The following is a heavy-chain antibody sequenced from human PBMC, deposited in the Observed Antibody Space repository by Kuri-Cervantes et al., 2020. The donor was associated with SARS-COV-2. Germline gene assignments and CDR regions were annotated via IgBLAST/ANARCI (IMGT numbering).Heavy chain of an antibody. J-gene: IGHJ4*02. CDR1: GYTFTSYD. CDR2: MDPNSGNT. Sequence: ASVKVSCKASGYTFTSYDINLVRQATGQGLEWMGWMDPNSGNTLYAQIFQGRVTMTRDTSTSTVYMELSSLTSEDTAIYYCYCAPKEGFDSWGQGTLVTVSS. V-gene: IGHV1-8*02. CDR3: YCAPKEGFDS. D-gene: IGHD2-21*01.